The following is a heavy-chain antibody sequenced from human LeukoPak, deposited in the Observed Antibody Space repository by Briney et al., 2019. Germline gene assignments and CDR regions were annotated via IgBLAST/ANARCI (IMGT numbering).Heavy chain of an antibody. CDR2: MYYTGST. J-gene: IGHJ4*02. V-gene: IGHV4-39*01. CDR1: GGSISGSSYY. D-gene: IGHD3-16*01. CDR3: ARHGFGGGTIIY. Sequence: RPSETLSLTCTVSGGSISGSSYYWGWIRQPPGKGLEWIGSMYYTGSTYYNPSLKGRVTISEDTSKTQFSLKLTSVTARDTAVYFCARHGFGGGTIIYWGQGTLVTVSS.